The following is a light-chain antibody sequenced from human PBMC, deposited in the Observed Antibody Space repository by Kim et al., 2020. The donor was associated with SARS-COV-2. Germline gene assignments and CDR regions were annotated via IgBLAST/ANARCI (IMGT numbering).Light chain of an antibody. CDR1: QDISNY. Sequence: SVGDRVTITWQASQDISNYLSWYQQKPGKAPKLLIFDASNLETGVPSRFSGTGSGTDFTFTISSLQPEDIATYYCQHYDNLPPLTFGGGTKVDIK. V-gene: IGKV1-33*01. J-gene: IGKJ4*01. CDR2: DAS. CDR3: QHYDNLPPLT.